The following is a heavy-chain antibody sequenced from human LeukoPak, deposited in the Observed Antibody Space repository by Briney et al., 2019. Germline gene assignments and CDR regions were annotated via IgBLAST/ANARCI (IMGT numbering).Heavy chain of an antibody. Sequence: GGSLRLSCAASGFTFSSYSMNWVRQAPGKGLEWVSSISSSSSYIYYADSVKGRFTISRDNSKNTLYLQMNSLRAEDTAVYYCATMDSSGWKDYWGQGTLVTVSS. CDR1: GFTFSSYS. CDR3: ATMDSSGWKDY. V-gene: IGHV3-21*01. D-gene: IGHD6-19*01. J-gene: IGHJ4*02. CDR2: ISSSSSYI.